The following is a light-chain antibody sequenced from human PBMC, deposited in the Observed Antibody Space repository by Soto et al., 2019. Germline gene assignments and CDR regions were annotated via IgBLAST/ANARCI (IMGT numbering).Light chain of an antibody. CDR2: RND. J-gene: IGLJ1*01. V-gene: IGLV1-47*01. CDR3: AAWDDSLSGSYV. Sequence: QSALTQPPSASGTPGQRVSVSCSGSSSNIGNNYVFWYQHLPGTAPKLLIYRNDQRPSGVSARFSGSKSGTSASLAISGLRSEDEADYYYAAWDDSLSGSYVFGPGTKLTVL. CDR1: SSNIGNNY.